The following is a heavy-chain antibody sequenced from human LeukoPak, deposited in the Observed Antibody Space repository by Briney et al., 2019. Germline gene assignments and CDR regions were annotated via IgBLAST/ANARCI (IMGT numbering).Heavy chain of an antibody. CDR2: ISSSSSYI. J-gene: IGHJ3*02. D-gene: IGHD1-26*01. CDR1: GFTFSSYS. Sequence: PGGSLRLSCAASGFTFSSYSMNWVRQAPGKGPEWVSSISSSSSYIYYADSVKGRFTISRDNAKNSLYLQMNSLRAEDTAVYYCARAPSAEDTFDIWSQGTMVTVSS. CDR3: ARAPSAEDTFDI. V-gene: IGHV3-21*01.